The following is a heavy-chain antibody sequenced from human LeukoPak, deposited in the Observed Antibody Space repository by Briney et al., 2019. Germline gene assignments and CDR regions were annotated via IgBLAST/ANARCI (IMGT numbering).Heavy chain of an antibody. CDR1: GGSISSGSYY. CDR2: IYSSGST. J-gene: IGHJ6*03. V-gene: IGHV4-61*09. CDR3: ARDRGTMVRGSRRGYDGYYYYMDV. D-gene: IGHD3-10*01. Sequence: SETLSLTCTVSGGSISSGSYYWSWIRQPAGKGLEWIGHIYSSGSTNYNPSLKSRVSISVDTSKNQFSLKLNSLTAADTAVYYCARDRGTMVRGSRRGYDGYYYYMDVWGKGTTVTISS.